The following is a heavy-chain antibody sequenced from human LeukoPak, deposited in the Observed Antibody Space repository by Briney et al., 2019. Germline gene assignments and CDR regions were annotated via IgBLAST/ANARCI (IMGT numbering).Heavy chain of an antibody. CDR1: GGSISSYY. CDR2: FYYSGST. J-gene: IGHJ4*02. Sequence: KTSETLSLTCTVSGGSISSYYWSWIRQPPGKGLEWIGYFYYSGSTNYNPSLKSRVTISVDTSKNQFSLKLSSVTAADTAVYYCARGYCTNGVCWTFDYWGQGTLVTVSS. V-gene: IGHV4-59*01. D-gene: IGHD2-8*01. CDR3: ARGYCTNGVCWTFDY.